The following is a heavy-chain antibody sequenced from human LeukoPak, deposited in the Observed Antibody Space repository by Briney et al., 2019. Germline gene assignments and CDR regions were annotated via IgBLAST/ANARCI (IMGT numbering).Heavy chain of an antibody. J-gene: IGHJ4*02. CDR2: ISGSGGST. CDR1: GFTFSSYA. Sequence: PGGSLRLSRAASGFTFSSYAMSWVRQAPGKGLEWVSAISGSGGSTYYADSVRGRFTISRDNSKNTLYLQMNSLRAEDTAVYYCARARAGAGTFSFDYWGQGTLVTVSS. V-gene: IGHV3-23*01. CDR3: ARARAGAGTFSFDY. D-gene: IGHD6-13*01.